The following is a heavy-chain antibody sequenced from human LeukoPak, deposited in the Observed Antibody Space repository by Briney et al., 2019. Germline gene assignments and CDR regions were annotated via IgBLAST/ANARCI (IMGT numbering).Heavy chain of an antibody. CDR1: GVTVSRYY. CDR3: ASLYGRSFPLY. Sequence: SETLSLTCAVSGVTVSRYYWSWVRQPPGKGLEWIAYIYYSGSTNYNPSLKSRFTISVDTSKNQFSLKLNSLTAADTAVYYCASLYGRSFPLYWGQGALVTVSS. J-gene: IGHJ4*02. CDR2: IYYSGST. V-gene: IGHV4-59*02. D-gene: IGHD2-8*01.